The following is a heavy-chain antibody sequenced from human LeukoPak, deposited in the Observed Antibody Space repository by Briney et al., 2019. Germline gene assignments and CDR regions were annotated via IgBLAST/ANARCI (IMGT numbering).Heavy chain of an antibody. CDR1: GFTFSSYG. CDR3: AKLAKYFYGSETYYFFEH. J-gene: IGHJ4*02. V-gene: IGHV3-23*01. D-gene: IGHD3-10*01. CDR2: ISGSGGST. Sequence: GGSLRLSCAASGFTFSSYGMSWVRQAPGKGLEWVSAISGSGGSTYYADSVKGRFTISRDNAKNSLFLQMYSLRVEDTAVYYCAKLAKYFYGSETYYFFEHWGQGTPVTASS.